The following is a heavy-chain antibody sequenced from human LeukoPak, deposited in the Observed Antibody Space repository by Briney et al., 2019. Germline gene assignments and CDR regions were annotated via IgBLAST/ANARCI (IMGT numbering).Heavy chain of an antibody. J-gene: IGHJ4*02. D-gene: IGHD1-26*01. CDR3: ARDSGSGLDY. Sequence: GGSLRLSCTASGFTFSGYSMNWIRQAPGKGLEWVAVTWYDGSNKYYADSVKGRFTISRDNSKNTLYLQMNSLRAEDTAVYYCARDSGSGLDYWGQGTLVTVSS. V-gene: IGHV3-33*08. CDR1: GFTFSGYS. CDR2: TWYDGSNK.